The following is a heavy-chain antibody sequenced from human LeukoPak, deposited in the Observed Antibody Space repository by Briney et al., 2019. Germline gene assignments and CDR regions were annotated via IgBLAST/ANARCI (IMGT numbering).Heavy chain of an antibody. CDR2: IYHSGNT. D-gene: IGHD3-10*01. V-gene: IGHV4-38-2*02. Sequence: SETLSRTCTVSGYSIISGYYWGCIRQSPGKGLDWIAGIYHSGNTYYNPSLRSRVTISVDTSKNQFSLNLSSVTAADTAVYYCWTSGGYWGQGALVTVSS. CDR1: GYSIISGYY. CDR3: WTSGGY. J-gene: IGHJ4*02.